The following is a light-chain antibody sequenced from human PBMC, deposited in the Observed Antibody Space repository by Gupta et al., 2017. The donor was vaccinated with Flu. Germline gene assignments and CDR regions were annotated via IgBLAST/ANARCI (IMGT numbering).Light chain of an antibody. CDR2: QDS. J-gene: IGLJ2*01. Sequence: SYELTTPPSVSVSPAQTASVTCSGDKLGDKYACWYQQKPGQSPVLVIYQDSKRPSGIPERFSGSNSGNTATLTISGTQAMDEADYYCQAWDSSTVVFGGGTKLTVL. CDR1: KLGDKY. V-gene: IGLV3-1*01. CDR3: QAWDSSTVV.